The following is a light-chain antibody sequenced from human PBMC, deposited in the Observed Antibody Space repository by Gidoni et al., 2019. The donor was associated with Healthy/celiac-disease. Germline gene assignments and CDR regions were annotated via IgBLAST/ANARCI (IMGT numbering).Light chain of an antibody. V-gene: IGKV1-5*03. CDR1: QSISSW. Sequence: DIQMTQSPSTLSASVGDRVTITCRASQSISSWLAWYQQKLGKAPKLLIYKASSLESGVPSRFSGSGSGTEFTLTISSLQPDVFATYYCQQYKSWTFGQXTKVEIK. CDR2: KAS. J-gene: IGKJ1*01. CDR3: QQYKSWT.